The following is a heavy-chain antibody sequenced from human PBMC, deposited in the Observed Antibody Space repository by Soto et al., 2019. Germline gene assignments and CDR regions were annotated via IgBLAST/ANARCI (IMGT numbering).Heavy chain of an antibody. CDR2: ISGYKGNT. CDR1: GYTFTSYG. CDR3: ARGLYNWTSDY. Sequence: QVQLVQSGAEVKKPGGSVKVSCRASGYTFTSYGISWVRQAPGQGLEWMGWISGYKGNTDYAPRLQDRVTITKYTTTSTAYMALRSLRPHDTAVYYCARGLYNWTSDYWGQRTLVTVSS. J-gene: IGHJ4*02. D-gene: IGHD1-20*01. V-gene: IGHV1-18*04.